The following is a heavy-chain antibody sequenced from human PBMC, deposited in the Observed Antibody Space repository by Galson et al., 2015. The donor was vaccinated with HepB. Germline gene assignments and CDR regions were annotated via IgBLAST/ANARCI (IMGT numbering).Heavy chain of an antibody. D-gene: IGHD4-17*01. J-gene: IGHJ6*03. CDR3: ARLEYGEDYYYYYMDV. V-gene: IGHV5-51*03. CDR2: IFPGDSNT. Sequence: QSGAEVKKPGESLKISCAVSGYTFTNFWIGWVRQMPGKGLEWMGIIFPGDSNTKYSPSFQGQITISADESTSTTYLQWSSLKASDTAMYYCARLEYGEDYYYYYMDVWGRGTTVTVSS. CDR1: GYTFTNFW.